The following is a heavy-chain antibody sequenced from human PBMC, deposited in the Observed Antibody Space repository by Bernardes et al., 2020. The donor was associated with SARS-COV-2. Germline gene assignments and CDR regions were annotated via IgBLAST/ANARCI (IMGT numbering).Heavy chain of an antibody. CDR3: ARISEYSSSWTYYYYGMDV. V-gene: IGHV1-8*01. Sequence: ASVKVSCKASGYTFTSYDINWVRQATGQGLEWMGWMNPNSGNTGYAQKFQGRVTMTRNTSISTAYMELSSLRSEDTAVYYCARISEYSSSWTYYYYGMDVWGQGTTVTVSS. CDR1: GYTFTSYD. D-gene: IGHD6-13*01. CDR2: MNPNSGNT. J-gene: IGHJ6*02.